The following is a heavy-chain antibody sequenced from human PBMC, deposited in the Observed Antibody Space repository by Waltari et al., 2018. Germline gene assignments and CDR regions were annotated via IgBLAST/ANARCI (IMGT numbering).Heavy chain of an antibody. CDR3: ARATYYYGSGSYYKIDY. J-gene: IGHJ4*02. D-gene: IGHD3-10*01. V-gene: IGHV3-21*01. CDR1: GFTFSSYS. Sequence: EVQLVESGGGLVKPGGSLRLSCAASGFTFSSYSMTWVRQAPGKGLEWVSSISSSSSYIYYADSVKGRFTISRDNAKNSLYLQMNSLRAEDTAVYYCARATYYYGSGSYYKIDYWGQGTLVTVSS. CDR2: ISSSSSYI.